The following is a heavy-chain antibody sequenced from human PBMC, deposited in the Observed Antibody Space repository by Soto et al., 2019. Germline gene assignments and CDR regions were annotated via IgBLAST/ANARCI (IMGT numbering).Heavy chain of an antibody. V-gene: IGHV1-18*01. CDR2: ISAYNGNT. CDR3: AREHLRWYHYYGMDV. D-gene: IGHD3-3*01. J-gene: IGHJ6*02. CDR1: GYTFTSYG. Sequence: ASVKVSCKASGYTFTSYGISWVRQAPGQGLEWMGWISAYNGNTNHAQKLQGRVTMTTDTSTSTAYMELRSLRSDDTAVYYCAREHLRWYHYYGMDVWGQGTTVTVSS.